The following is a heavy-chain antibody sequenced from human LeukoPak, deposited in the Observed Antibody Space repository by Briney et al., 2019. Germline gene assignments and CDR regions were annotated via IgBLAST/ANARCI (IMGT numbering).Heavy chain of an antibody. CDR3: ARVGATSSGYYYLGAFDI. J-gene: IGHJ3*02. V-gene: IGHV4-59*01. D-gene: IGHD3-22*01. CDR2: IYCSGST. CDR1: GGSISSYY. Sequence: PSETLSLTCTVSGGSISSYYWSWIRQPPGKGLEWIGYIYCSGSTNYNPSLKSRVTISVDTSKNQFSLKLSSVTAADTAVYYCARVGATSSGYYYLGAFDIWGQGTMVTVSS.